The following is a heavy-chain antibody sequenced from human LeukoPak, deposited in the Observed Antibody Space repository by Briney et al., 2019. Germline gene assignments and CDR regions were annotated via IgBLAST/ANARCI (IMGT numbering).Heavy chain of an antibody. CDR1: GFTFSSYA. J-gene: IGHJ4*02. Sequence: GGSLRLSCAASGFTFSSYAMSWVRQAPGKGLEWVSGISGSGESTYYADSVKGRFTISRDNSKNTLYLQMNSLRAEDTAVYYCAKTGFEGGSSWPHFDYWGQGTLVTVSS. V-gene: IGHV3-23*01. D-gene: IGHD6-13*01. CDR2: ISGSGEST. CDR3: AKTGFEGGSSWPHFDY.